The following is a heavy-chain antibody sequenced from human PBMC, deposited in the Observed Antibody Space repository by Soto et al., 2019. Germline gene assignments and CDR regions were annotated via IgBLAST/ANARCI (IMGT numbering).Heavy chain of an antibody. CDR2: ISYDGSNK. Sequence: QVQLVESGGGVVQPGRSLRLSCAASGFTFSSYGMHWVRQAPGKGLEWVAVISYDGSNKYYADSVKGRFTISRDNSKNTLYLQMNSLRAEDTAVYYYAKDLGIVVVVAMYYFDYWGQGTLVTVSS. CDR3: AKDLGIVVVVAMYYFDY. J-gene: IGHJ4*02. D-gene: IGHD2-15*01. V-gene: IGHV3-30*18. CDR1: GFTFSSYG.